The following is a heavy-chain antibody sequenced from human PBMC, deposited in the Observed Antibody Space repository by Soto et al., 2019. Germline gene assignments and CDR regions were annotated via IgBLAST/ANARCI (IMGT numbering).Heavy chain of an antibody. CDR3: ARAWSGPYYFDY. V-gene: IGHV4-59*01. CDR2: IYYSGST. J-gene: IGHJ4*02. Sequence: QVQLQESGPGLVKPSETLSLTCTVSGGSISSYYWSWIRQPPGKGLEWIGYIYYSGSTNYNPSLKSRVTISVDTSKKQLSLKLSSVTAADTAVYYCARAWSGPYYFDYLGQGTLVTGSS. CDR1: GGSISSYY. D-gene: IGHD3-3*01.